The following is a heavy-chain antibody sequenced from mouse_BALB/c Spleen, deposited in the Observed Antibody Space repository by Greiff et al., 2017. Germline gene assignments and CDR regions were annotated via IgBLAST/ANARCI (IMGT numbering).Heavy chain of an antibody. V-gene: IGHV5-17*02. CDR2: ISSGSSTI. Sequence: EVQVVESGGGLVQPGGSRKLSCAASGFTFSSFGMHWVRQAPEKGLEWVAYISSGSSTIYYADTVKGRFTISRDNPKNTLFLQMTSLRSEDTAMYYCARSRGSSYYFDYWGQGTTLTVSS. CDR3: ARSRGSSYYFDY. J-gene: IGHJ2*01. D-gene: IGHD1-1*01. CDR1: GFTFSSFG.